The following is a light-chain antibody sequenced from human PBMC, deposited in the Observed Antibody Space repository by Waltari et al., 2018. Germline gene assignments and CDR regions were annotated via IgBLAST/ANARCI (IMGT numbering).Light chain of an antibody. V-gene: IGKV3-20*01. J-gene: IGKJ2*01. CDR3: QHYGNSPYT. CDR2: GAF. Sequence: IVLTQSPGTLSLSPGERASLSCRASQSVSTNMAWYQHKPARSPRLLIYGAFNRAPGIPDRFSGGGSETDFTLTISGLEPEDFAVYYCQHYGNSPYTFGQGTKLEIK. CDR1: QSVSTN.